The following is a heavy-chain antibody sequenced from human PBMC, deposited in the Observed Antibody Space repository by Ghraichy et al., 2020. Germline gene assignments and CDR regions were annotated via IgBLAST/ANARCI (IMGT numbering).Heavy chain of an antibody. CDR2: IDTAGDT. J-gene: IGHJ6*02. CDR3: ARGVLVRGVNYYGMDV. Sequence: GESLNISCAGTGFTFSSYDMYWVRQATGKGLEWVSFIDTAGDTYYPGSVKGRFTISRENAKNSLYLQMNSLGAGDTAVYYCARGVLVRGVNYYGMDVWGQGTTVTVSS. D-gene: IGHD3-10*01. CDR1: GFTFSSYD. V-gene: IGHV3-13*04.